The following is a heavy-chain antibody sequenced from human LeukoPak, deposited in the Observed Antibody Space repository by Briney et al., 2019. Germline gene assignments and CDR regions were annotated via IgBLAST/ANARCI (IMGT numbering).Heavy chain of an antibody. D-gene: IGHD2-2*02. J-gene: IGHJ4*02. CDR2: IYTGGST. CDR1: GGSISSYY. V-gene: IGHV4-4*07. CDR3: ARGQAVPAAIPFDY. Sequence: SSETLSLTCTVSGGSISSYYWSWIRQPAGKGLEWIVRIYTGGSTNYNPSLKSRVTMSVDTSKNQFSLKLSSVTGADTAVYYCARGQAVPAAIPFDYWGQGTLVTVSS.